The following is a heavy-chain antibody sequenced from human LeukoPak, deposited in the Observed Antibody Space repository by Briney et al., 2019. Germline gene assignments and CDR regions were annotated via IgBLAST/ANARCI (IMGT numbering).Heavy chain of an antibody. D-gene: IGHD2-2*01. J-gene: IGHJ6*02. Sequence: PSETLSLTCTVSGGSISSYYWSWIRQPPGKGLEWIGYIYYSGSTNYNPSLKSRVTISVDTSKNQFSLKLSSVTAADTAVYYCARHYRLLVPAASPFYYYYGMGVWGQGTTVTVSS. CDR1: GGSISSYY. CDR2: IYYSGST. CDR3: ARHYRLLVPAASPFYYYYGMGV. V-gene: IGHV4-59*08.